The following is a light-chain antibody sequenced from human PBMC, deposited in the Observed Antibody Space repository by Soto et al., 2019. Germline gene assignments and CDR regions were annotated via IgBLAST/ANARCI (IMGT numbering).Light chain of an antibody. Sequence: EIVLTQSPATLSLSPGERATLSCRASQSVGTYLVWYQQKPGQAPRVFIYAASNRATGIPARFSGSVSGTDVTLTISSLEPEDSAVYYCQQRNNWPLTFGGGTKVEIK. CDR3: QQRNNWPLT. V-gene: IGKV3-11*01. CDR1: QSVGTY. CDR2: AAS. J-gene: IGKJ4*01.